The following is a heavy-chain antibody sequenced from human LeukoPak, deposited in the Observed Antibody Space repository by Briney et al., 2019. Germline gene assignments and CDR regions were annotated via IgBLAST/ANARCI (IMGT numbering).Heavy chain of an antibody. CDR2: IIPIFHTA. CDR3: ARAYNYDSSAHDDVLAI. Sequence: SVKVSCKASGGTFSSHGISWVRQAPGQGLEWMGGIIPIFHTATYAHNFEDRITITTDESTSTVYMEMSSLRSKATAIYYCARAYNYDSSAHDDVLAIWGPGTMVTVSS. J-gene: IGHJ3*02. D-gene: IGHD3-22*01. CDR1: GGTFSSHG. V-gene: IGHV1-69*05.